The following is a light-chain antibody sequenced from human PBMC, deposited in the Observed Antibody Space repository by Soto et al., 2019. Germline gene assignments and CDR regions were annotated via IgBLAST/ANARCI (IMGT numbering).Light chain of an antibody. CDR2: DVT. CDR3: SSYTSSSPSYG. V-gene: IGLV2-14*01. J-gene: IGLJ1*01. CDR1: SSDVGGYKY. Sequence: QSVLTQPASVSGSPGQSITISCTGTSSDVGGYKYVSWYQQHPGKAPKLMIYDVTNRPSGVSDRFSGSKSGNTASLTISGLQAEDEADYYCSSYTSSSPSYGFGTGTKVTVL.